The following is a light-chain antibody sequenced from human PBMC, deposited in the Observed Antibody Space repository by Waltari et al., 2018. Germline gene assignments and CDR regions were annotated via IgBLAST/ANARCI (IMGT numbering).Light chain of an antibody. CDR1: KLGDKY. J-gene: IGLJ2*01. V-gene: IGLV3-1*01. CDR3: QVWDSTTAHVV. Sequence: SYELTQPPSVSVSPGQTANITCSGDKLGDKYACWYQQKPGQSPVLVMFQHTKRPSGLPERFSGSNSGNTATLTIRGTQAMDEADYYCQVWDSTTAHVVFGGGTKLTVL. CDR2: QHT.